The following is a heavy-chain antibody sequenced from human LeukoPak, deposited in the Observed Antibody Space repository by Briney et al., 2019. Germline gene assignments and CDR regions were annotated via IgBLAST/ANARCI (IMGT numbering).Heavy chain of an antibody. Sequence: SETLSLTCTVSGGSISRYYRSWIRQPAGKGLEWIGRIYTSGSNDYNPSLKSRVSMSVDTSKIQFSLKLSSVTAADTAVYYCARDSGTTGEVKFDPWGQGTLVTVSS. D-gene: IGHD3-10*01. CDR3: ARDSGTTGEVKFDP. CDR2: IYTSGSN. V-gene: IGHV4-4*07. CDR1: GGSISRYY. J-gene: IGHJ5*02.